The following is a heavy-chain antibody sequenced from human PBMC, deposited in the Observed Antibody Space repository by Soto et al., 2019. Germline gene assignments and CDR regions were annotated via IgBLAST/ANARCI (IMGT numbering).Heavy chain of an antibody. CDR1: GFTFNNAW. V-gene: IGHV3-15*01. Sequence: EVQLVESGGGLVKPGGSLRVSCAASGFTFNNAWMTWVRQAPGKGLEWVGRIKTKTDGGSADYAAPVKGRFTISRDDSQTTLYLQMNFLKIEDAAVYYCTTALGDDYYSYYYMDVWGKGTTVTVSS. D-gene: IGHD3-16*01. CDR3: TTALGDDYYSYYYMDV. J-gene: IGHJ6*03. CDR2: IKTKTDGGSA.